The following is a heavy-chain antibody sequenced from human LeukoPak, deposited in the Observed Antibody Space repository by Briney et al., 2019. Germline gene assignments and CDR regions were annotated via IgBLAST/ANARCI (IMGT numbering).Heavy chain of an antibody. CDR3: TRLTTCTTTSCFFDF. J-gene: IGHJ4*02. Sequence: PGGSLTLSCTASGFTFSVSAMHWVRQASGKGLEWVGRIKTKADSYATAYAASVKGRFTISRDDSENTAYLQMDSLITEDTAVYHCTRLTTCTTTSCFFDFWGQGTLVTVSS. D-gene: IGHD2-2*01. CDR1: GFTFSVSA. CDR2: IKTKADSYAT. V-gene: IGHV3-73*01.